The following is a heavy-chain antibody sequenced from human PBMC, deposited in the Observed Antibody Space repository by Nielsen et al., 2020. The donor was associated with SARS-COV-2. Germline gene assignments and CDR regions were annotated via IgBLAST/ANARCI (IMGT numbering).Heavy chain of an antibody. CDR1: GFSFSDYY. V-gene: IGHV3-11*05. CDR2: IGRSSSTT. CDR3: ARERVYFDL. J-gene: IGHJ2*01. Sequence: GESLKISCAASGFSFSDYYMSWVRQAPGKGLEWISTIGRSSSTTNNADSVKGRFTISRDNANLYLQMTSLRVEDTAVYYCARERVYFDLWGRGTLVTVSS.